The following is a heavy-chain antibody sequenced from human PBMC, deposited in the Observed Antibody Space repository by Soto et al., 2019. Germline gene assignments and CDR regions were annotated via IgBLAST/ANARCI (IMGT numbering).Heavy chain of an antibody. Sequence: GGSLRLSCSASGFVFSNFAMSWVRLSPGRGLEWVSHISDSGAYTYYADSVKGRFSVPRDNPRNTLYLQMNSLRVEDTAVYYCEKQRLWRTLDYWGQGNLVTVSS. D-gene: IGHD3-16*01. CDR2: ISDSGAYT. CDR3: EKQRLWRTLDY. V-gene: IGHV3-23*01. CDR1: GFVFSNFA. J-gene: IGHJ4*02.